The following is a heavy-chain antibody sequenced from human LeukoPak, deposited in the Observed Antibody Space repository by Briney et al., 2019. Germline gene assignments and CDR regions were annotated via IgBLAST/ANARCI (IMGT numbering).Heavy chain of an antibody. Sequence: ASVKVSCKVSGYTLTELSMRWVRQAPGKGLEWMGGFDPEDGETIYAQTFQGRVTMTEDTSTDTAYMELSSLRSEDTAVYYCATVPPSMVRGVTSFDYWGQGTLVTVSS. CDR2: FDPEDGET. CDR1: GYTLTELS. J-gene: IGHJ4*02. V-gene: IGHV1-24*01. CDR3: ATVPPSMVRGVTSFDY. D-gene: IGHD3-10*01.